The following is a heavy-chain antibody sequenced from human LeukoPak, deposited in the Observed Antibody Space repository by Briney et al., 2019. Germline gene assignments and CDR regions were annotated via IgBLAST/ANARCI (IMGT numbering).Heavy chain of an antibody. CDR3: ARTSGEQWLEAFDI. V-gene: IGHV1-2*02. D-gene: IGHD6-19*01. J-gene: IGHJ3*02. CDR2: INPNSGGT. Sequence: ASVKVSCKASGYTFTGYYMHWVRQAPGQGLGWMGWINPNSGGTNYAQKFQGRVTMTRDTSISTAYMELSRLRSDDTAVYYCARTSGEQWLEAFDIWGQGTMVTVSS. CDR1: GYTFTGYY.